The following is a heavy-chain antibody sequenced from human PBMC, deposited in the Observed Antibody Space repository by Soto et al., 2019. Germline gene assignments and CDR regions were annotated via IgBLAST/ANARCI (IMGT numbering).Heavy chain of an antibody. Sequence: PGGSLRLSCAASGFTFSVHYMDWVRQAPGKGLEWVGRIRDKPNSYTTEYAASVKDRFTISRDYSKQSLYLQMNSLKTEDTAVYYCARVRMSGTFSFDYWGQGTPVTVSS. CDR1: GFTFSVHY. V-gene: IGHV3-72*01. CDR3: ARVRMSGTFSFDY. D-gene: IGHD1-26*01. J-gene: IGHJ4*02. CDR2: IRDKPNSYTT.